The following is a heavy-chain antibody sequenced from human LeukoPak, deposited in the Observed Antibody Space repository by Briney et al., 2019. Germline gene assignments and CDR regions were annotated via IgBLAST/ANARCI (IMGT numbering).Heavy chain of an antibody. V-gene: IGHV3-11*05. J-gene: IGHJ4*02. CDR2: ISSSTSYT. Sequence: PGGSLRLSCAASGFTFSDYYMSWIRQAPGKGLEWVSYISSSTSYTDYADSVKGRFTISRDNAKNSLYLQMNSLRAEDTALYYCARGRWSVNNYCYDTSPTFDYWGQGTLVTVSS. D-gene: IGHD3-22*01. CDR3: ARGRWSVNNYCYDTSPTFDY. CDR1: GFTFSDYY.